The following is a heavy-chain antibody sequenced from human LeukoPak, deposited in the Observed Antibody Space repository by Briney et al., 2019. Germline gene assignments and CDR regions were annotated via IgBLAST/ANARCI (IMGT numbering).Heavy chain of an antibody. CDR1: AYTFTSYG. D-gene: IGHD6-13*01. Sequence: ASVKVSCKASAYTFTSYGISWVRLAPGQGLAWMGWISAYNGCTNYAQKLQGRVTMTTDTSTSTAYMELRSLRSDDTAVYYGARDLFSQSYSSNWPFDYWGQGTLVTVSS. CDR3: ARDLFSQSYSSNWPFDY. V-gene: IGHV1-18*01. J-gene: IGHJ4*02. CDR2: ISAYNGCT.